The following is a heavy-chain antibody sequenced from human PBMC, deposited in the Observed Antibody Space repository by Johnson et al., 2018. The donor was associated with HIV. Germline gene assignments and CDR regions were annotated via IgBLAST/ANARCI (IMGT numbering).Heavy chain of an antibody. J-gene: IGHJ3*02. CDR1: GFTFSDYY. D-gene: IGHD3-16*01. CDR3: AREVSNSGRELCLAYDAFDI. V-gene: IGHV3-20*04. Sequence: VQLVESGGGLVKPGGSLRLSCAASGFTFSDYYMSWIRQAPGKGLEWVSGIDWNGGSTGYADSVKGRFTISRDNTKNSLYLQMNSLRAEDTALYYCAREVSNSGRELCLAYDAFDIWGQGTMVTVSS. CDR2: IDWNGGST.